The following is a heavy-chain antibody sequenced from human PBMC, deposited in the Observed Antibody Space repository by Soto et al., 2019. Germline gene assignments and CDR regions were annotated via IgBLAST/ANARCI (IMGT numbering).Heavy chain of an antibody. Sequence: SETLSLTCTFSCGSIISYYWSWIRQPAGKGLEWIGRIYTSGSTNYNPSLKSRVTMSVDTSKNQFSLKLSSVTAADTAVYYCASHSAPEAYYYDSSGPQITGSAFDIWGQGTMVTVSS. V-gene: IGHV4-4*07. D-gene: IGHD3-22*01. CDR2: IYTSGST. J-gene: IGHJ3*02. CDR1: CGSIISYY. CDR3: ASHSAPEAYYYDSSGPQITGSAFDI.